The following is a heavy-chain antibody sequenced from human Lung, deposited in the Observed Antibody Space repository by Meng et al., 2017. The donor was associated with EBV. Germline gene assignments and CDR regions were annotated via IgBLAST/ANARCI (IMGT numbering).Heavy chain of an antibody. CDR2: IYHGGST. CDR3: ARVAAAGNEWFDP. CDR1: GGSISSINW. V-gene: IGHV4-4*02. J-gene: IGHJ5*02. D-gene: IGHD6-13*01. Sequence: GRRQGPGPGLVKPSETLSLTCAVSGGSISSINWWTWVRQPPGKGLEWIGEIYHGGSTNYNPSLKSRVTISVDKSKNQFSLKLSSVTAADTAVYYCARVAAAGNEWFDPWGQGTLVTVSS.